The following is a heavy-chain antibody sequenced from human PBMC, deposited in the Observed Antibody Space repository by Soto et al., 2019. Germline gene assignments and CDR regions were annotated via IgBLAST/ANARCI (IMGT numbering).Heavy chain of an antibody. CDR2: IIPLFGTP. CDR1: GGTFSDLA. J-gene: IGHJ4*02. Sequence: QVHLVQSGAEVKKPGSSVKVSCKTSGGTFSDLAFSWVRQAPRQGLEGVGGIIPLFGTPNYAREFQGRVSISADESSNTVYMELRSLRSEDTAVYYCASERVAEMATGEYFENWGQGTLVTVSS. D-gene: IGHD5-12*01. CDR3: ASERVAEMATGEYFEN. V-gene: IGHV1-69*01.